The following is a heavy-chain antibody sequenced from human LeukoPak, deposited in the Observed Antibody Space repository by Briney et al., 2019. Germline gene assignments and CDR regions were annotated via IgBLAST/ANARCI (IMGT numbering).Heavy chain of an antibody. J-gene: IGHJ4*02. CDR2: IGTAGDT. CDR3: VRGPYCSGGSCYGHFDH. Sequence: GGSLRLSCAASGFTFSSYDMYWVRQATGKGLEWVSAIGTAGDTYYPGSVKGRFTISRENAKNSLYLQMNSLRVGDTAVYYCVRGPYCSGGSCYGHFDHWGQGTLVTASS. D-gene: IGHD2-15*01. CDR1: GFTFSSYD. V-gene: IGHV3-13*01.